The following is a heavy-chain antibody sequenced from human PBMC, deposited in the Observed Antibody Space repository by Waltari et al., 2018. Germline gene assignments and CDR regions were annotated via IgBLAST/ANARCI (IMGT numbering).Heavy chain of an antibody. CDR3: ARAFGSGSYAWFDS. J-gene: IGHJ5*01. CDR1: GDSVTRCSYS. CDR2: MYYRGSS. V-gene: IGHV4-39*01. D-gene: IGHD3-10*01. Sequence: QLQLQESGPGLVKPSETLSLTCSVSGDSVTRCSYSWGWIRQPPRKGLEWIGIMYYRGSSYSNPSLKSRVTISVDTSKNQFSLKLSSVAAADTAVYYCARAFGSGSYAWFDSWGQGTLVTVSS.